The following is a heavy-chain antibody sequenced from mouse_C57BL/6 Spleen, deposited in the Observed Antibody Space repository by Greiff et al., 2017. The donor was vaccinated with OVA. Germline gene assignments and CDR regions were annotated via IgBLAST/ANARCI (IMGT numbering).Heavy chain of an antibody. CDR2: INPNNGGT. J-gene: IGHJ2*01. Sequence: EVMLQQSGPELVKPGASVKISCKASGYTFTDYYMNWVKQSHGKSLEWIGDINPNNGGTSYNQKFKGKATLTVDKSSSTAYMELRSLTSEDSAVYYCARGGVATNYYDYWGQGTTLTVSS. CDR3: ARGGVATNYYDY. CDR1: GYTFTDYY. V-gene: IGHV1-26*01.